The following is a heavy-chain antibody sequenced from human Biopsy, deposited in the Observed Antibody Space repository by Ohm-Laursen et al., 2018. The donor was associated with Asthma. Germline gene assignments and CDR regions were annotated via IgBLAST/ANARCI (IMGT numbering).Heavy chain of an antibody. CDR2: TNERGVT. J-gene: IGHJ6*02. CDR1: PGSFSGFF. CDR3: AGGPELDV. Sequence: SDTLSLTCAVYPGSFSGFFWTWIRQSPGKGLEWIGETNERGVTNNNPSLKSRVIISIDTYWNRVSLKLTSVTAADTAVYYCAGGPELDVWGQGTTVTVSS. V-gene: IGHV4-34*01.